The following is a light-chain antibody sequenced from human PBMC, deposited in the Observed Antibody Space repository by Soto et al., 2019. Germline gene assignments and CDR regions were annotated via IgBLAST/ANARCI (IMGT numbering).Light chain of an antibody. V-gene: IGKV1-39*01. Sequence: DIQMTQSPSSLSASVGDRLTITCRASQSVSRYLNWYQQKPGKAPRLLIYSASNLESGVPSKFSGSGSGTDFTLTISGLQREDFAIYYCQQTYSTPWTFGQGTKVDIK. CDR3: QQTYSTPWT. CDR2: SAS. J-gene: IGKJ1*01. CDR1: QSVSRY.